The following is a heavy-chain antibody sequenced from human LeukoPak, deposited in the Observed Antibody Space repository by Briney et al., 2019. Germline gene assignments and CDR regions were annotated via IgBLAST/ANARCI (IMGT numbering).Heavy chain of an antibody. CDR3: ARRSPAYCFGDCYLDY. V-gene: IGHV1-46*01. Sequence: GASVKVSCKASVYTFTSYYMFWVRQAPGQGPEGMGIINPSGSTTSYAQNFQGRVTMTRDTSTSTVYMELSSLRSEDTAVYYCARRSPAYCFGDCYLDYWGQGTLVTVSS. CDR1: VYTFTSYY. CDR2: INPSGSTT. D-gene: IGHD2-21*02. J-gene: IGHJ4*02.